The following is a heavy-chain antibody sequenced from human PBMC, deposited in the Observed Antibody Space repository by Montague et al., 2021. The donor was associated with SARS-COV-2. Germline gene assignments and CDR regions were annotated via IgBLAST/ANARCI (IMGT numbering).Heavy chain of an antibody. Sequence: SETLSLTCTVSGGSIDSSSYHWDWIRQSPGKGLEWIGSIYYSGSTSYYNPSLRSRATITADTPKNQFSLKLTSVTAADTAVYYCAGYRRDGSYSLDYWGQGTLVTVSS. CDR1: GGSIDSSSYH. J-gene: IGHJ4*02. CDR2: IYYSGSTS. CDR3: AGYRRDGSYSLDY. V-gene: IGHV4-39*01. D-gene: IGHD5-24*01.